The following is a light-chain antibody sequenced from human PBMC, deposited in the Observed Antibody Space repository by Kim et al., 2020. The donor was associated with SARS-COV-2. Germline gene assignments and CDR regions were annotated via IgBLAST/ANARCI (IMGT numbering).Light chain of an antibody. CDR1: SLGSYF. Sequence: SSELTQDPAVSVALGQTVRITCQGDSLGSYFATWYQQKPGQAPIVVIYAKDIRPSGVPDRFSGSNSENTANLTITGTQAEDEADYYCNSRDSSGNRVFGGGTQVTVL. J-gene: IGLJ2*01. CDR3: NSRDSSGNRV. V-gene: IGLV3-19*01. CDR2: AKD.